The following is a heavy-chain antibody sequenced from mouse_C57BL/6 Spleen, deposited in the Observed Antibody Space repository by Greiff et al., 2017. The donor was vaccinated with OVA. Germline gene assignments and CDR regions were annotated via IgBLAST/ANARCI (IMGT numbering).Heavy chain of an antibody. V-gene: IGHV1-82*01. CDR2: IYPGDGDT. D-gene: IGHD1-1*01. CDR1: GYAFSSSW. J-gene: IGHJ1*03. CDR3: ARVGYYYGSSSDWYFDV. Sequence: QVQLQQSGPELVKPGASVKISCKASGYAFSSSWMNWVKQRPGKGLEWIGRIYPGDGDTNYNGKFKGKATLTADKSSSTAYMQLSSLTSEDSAVYFCARVGYYYGSSSDWYFDVWGTGTTVTVSS.